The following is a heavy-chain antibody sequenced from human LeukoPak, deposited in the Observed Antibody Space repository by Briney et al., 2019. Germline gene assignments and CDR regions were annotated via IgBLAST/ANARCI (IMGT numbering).Heavy chain of an antibody. CDR3: ARRVGAIDF. Sequence: GGSLRLSCAASGFTFSNYWMSWVRQTPGKGLEWVANIKTDGSEKYYVDSVEGRFTISRDNAKNALFLRMNSLRAEGTAVYYCARRVGAIDFWGQGTLVTVSS. CDR1: GFTFSNYW. V-gene: IGHV3-7*05. J-gene: IGHJ4*02. CDR2: IKTDGSEK. D-gene: IGHD1-26*01.